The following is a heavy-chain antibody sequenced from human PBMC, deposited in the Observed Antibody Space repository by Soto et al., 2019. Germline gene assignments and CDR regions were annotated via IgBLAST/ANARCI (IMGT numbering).Heavy chain of an antibody. D-gene: IGHD3-22*01. J-gene: IGHJ4*02. Sequence: GGSLRLSCAASGFTFSDYAMHLVRQAPGKGLEWVSGISATGVKTYSADSVKGRFTISRDNSKDTVYLEMNSLRAEDTAVYYCTKSRSAMIYYFDFWGLGALVTVSS. V-gene: IGHV3-23*01. CDR1: GFTFSDYA. CDR3: TKSRSAMIYYFDF. CDR2: ISATGVKT.